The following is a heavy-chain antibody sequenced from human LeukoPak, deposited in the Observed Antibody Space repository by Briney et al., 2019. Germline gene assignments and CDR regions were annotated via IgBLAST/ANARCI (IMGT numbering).Heavy chain of an antibody. D-gene: IGHD3-9*01. J-gene: IGHJ3*02. CDR3: ATDTADKNDGFDI. CDR1: GDMFNELS. CDR2: FDPEHGET. V-gene: IGHV1-24*01. Sequence: GASVKVSCEVSGDMFNELSIHCGRQAPGKGLEWMGGFDPEHGETVYAENFQGRVTLTQDTSTETAYMDLSSLRSEDTAVYYCATDTADKNDGFDIWGQGTMVTVSS.